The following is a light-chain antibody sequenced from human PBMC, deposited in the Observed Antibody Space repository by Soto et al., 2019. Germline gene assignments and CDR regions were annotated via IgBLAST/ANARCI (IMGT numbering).Light chain of an antibody. CDR1: QSVSRY. V-gene: IGKV3-11*01. CDR3: XXXXSWPLIT. Sequence: EIVLTQSPATLSLSPGERATLSCRASQSVSRYLGWYQQRPGQAPRLLIYGASNRATGIPARFSGSGSGTDFTLTISSLEPEXXXXXXXXXXXSWPLITFGQGTRLGIK. J-gene: IGKJ5*01. CDR2: GAS.